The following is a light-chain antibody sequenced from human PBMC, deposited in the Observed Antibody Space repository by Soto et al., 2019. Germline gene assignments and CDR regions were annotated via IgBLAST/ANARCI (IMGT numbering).Light chain of an antibody. CDR3: QQSNSFPRT. CDR1: QAVSTW. V-gene: IGKV1-12*01. J-gene: IGKJ4*01. Sequence: IQMTQSPSFLSASVGDRVTITCRASQAVSTWLAWYQQKPGGAPRLLIYAASTLQSGVPSRFSGSGSGTDFTLTIRSLQPEDFATYYCQQSNSFPRTFGGGTKVDIK. CDR2: AAS.